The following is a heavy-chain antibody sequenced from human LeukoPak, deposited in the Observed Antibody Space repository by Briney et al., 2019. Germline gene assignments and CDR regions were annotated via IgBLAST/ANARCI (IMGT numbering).Heavy chain of an antibody. V-gene: IGHV3-66*01. CDR1: GFIFSSYA. CDR2: IYSGGST. CDR3: ARGSHYDSSGFTLFDL. D-gene: IGHD3-22*01. J-gene: IGHJ2*01. Sequence: PGGSLRLSCAASGFIFSSYAMSWVRQAPGKGLEWVSVIYSGGSTYYADSVKGRFAISRDNSQNTLYLQMNSLRAEDTAVYYCARGSHYDSSGFTLFDLWGRGTLVTVSS.